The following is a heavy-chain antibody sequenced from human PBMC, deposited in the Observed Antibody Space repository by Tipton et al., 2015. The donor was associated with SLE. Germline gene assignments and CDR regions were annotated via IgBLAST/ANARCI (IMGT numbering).Heavy chain of an antibody. D-gene: IGHD5-12*01. Sequence: SLRLSCAASGFTFSSYEMNWVRQAPGKGLEWVSYISSSGSTIYYADSVKGRFTISRDNAKNSLYLQMNSLRVEDTAVYYCAREGYSGYDRKSYYFDYWGQGTLVTVSS. J-gene: IGHJ4*02. CDR2: ISSSGSTI. V-gene: IGHV3-48*03. CDR1: GFTFSSYE. CDR3: AREGYSGYDRKSYYFDY.